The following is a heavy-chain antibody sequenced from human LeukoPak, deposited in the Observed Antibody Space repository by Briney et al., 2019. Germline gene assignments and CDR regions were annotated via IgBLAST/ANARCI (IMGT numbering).Heavy chain of an antibody. CDR2: INPNSGGT. D-gene: IGHD1-7*01. CDR3: ASYRQAGTLDY. CDR1: GYTFTGYF. J-gene: IGHJ4*02. V-gene: IGHV1-2*02. Sequence: GASVKVSCKASGYTFTGYFMHWVRQAPGQGLEWMGWINPNSGGTNYAQMFQGRVTMTRDTSISTAYMELSRLRSDDTAVYYCASYRQAGTLDYWGQGTLVTVSS.